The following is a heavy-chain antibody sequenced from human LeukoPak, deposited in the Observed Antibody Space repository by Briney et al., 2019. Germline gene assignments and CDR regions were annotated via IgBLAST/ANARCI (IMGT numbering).Heavy chain of an antibody. Sequence: SETLSLTCTVSVGFINSYYWSWIRQPAGKGVEWIGRVYTSGITNYNPSLKSRTTMSVDTSKNQFSLKLTSVTAADTAVYYCARHNGFDRGYYYYMDVWGKGTTVTVSS. D-gene: IGHD3-9*01. CDR1: VGFINSYY. CDR3: ARHNGFDRGYYYYMDV. J-gene: IGHJ6*03. V-gene: IGHV4-4*07. CDR2: VYTSGIT.